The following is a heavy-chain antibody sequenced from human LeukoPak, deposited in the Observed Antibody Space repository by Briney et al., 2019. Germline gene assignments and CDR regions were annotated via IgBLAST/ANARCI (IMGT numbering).Heavy chain of an antibody. Sequence: GGSLRLSCAASGFTVSSNYMSWVRQAPGKGLEWVSVIYSGGSTYYADSVKGRFTIYRDNSKNTLYLQMNSLRAEDTAVYYCAKDTITGTTVTDFDYWGQGTLVTVSS. J-gene: IGHJ4*02. CDR3: AKDTITGTTVTDFDY. CDR1: GFTVSSNY. V-gene: IGHV3-53*01. D-gene: IGHD4-17*01. CDR2: IYSGGST.